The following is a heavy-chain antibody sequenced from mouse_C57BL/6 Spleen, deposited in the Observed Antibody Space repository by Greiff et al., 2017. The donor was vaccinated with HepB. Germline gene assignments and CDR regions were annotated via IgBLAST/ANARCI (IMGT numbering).Heavy chain of an antibody. J-gene: IGHJ1*03. V-gene: IGHV1-81*01. Sequence: VQLQESGAELARPGASVKLSCKASGYTFTSYGISWVKQRTGQGLEWIGEIYPRSGNTYYNEKFKGKATLTADKSSSTAYMELRSLTSEDSAVYFCARYGAGTGDFDVWGTGTTVTVSS. CDR2: IYPRSGNT. CDR3: ARYGAGTGDFDV. D-gene: IGHD4-1*01. CDR1: GYTFTSYG.